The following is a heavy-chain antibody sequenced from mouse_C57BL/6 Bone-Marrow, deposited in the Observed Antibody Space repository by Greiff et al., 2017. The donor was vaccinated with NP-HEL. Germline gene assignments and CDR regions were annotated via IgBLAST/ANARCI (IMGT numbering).Heavy chain of an antibody. Sequence: VKLMESGPGLVAPSQSLSITCTVSGFSLTSYGVDWVRQSPGKGLEWLGVIWGVGSTNYNSALKSRLSISKDNSKSQVFLKMNSLQTDDTAMYYCASVYGSSYSYFDVWGTGTTVTVSS. CDR3: ASVYGSSYSYFDV. V-gene: IGHV2-6*01. CDR2: IWGVGST. CDR1: GFSLTSYG. J-gene: IGHJ1*03. D-gene: IGHD1-1*01.